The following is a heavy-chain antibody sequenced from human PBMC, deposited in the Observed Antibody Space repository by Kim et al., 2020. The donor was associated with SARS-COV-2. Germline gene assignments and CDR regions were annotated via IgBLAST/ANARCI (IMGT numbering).Heavy chain of an antibody. V-gene: IGHV7-4-1*02. CDR2: ISTNTGNP. CDR3: ARAFYDTMSVSVD. D-gene: IGHD3-10*02. CDR1: GYTFTKYA. J-gene: IGHJ4*02. Sequence: ASVKVSCKASGYTFTKYAINWVRQAPGQGLEWMGWISTNTGNPTYAQGFTGRFVFSLDTSVSTAYLQISSLKADDTAVYYCARAFYDTMSVSVDWGLGTLVTVST.